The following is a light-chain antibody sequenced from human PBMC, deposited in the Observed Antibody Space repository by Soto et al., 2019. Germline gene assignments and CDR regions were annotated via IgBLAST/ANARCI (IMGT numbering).Light chain of an antibody. CDR1: KSISSC. V-gene: IGKV1-5*03. CDR3: EDYSSSSGLT. Sequence: DIQMTQSPSTLSAAVGDRVTITCRASKSISSCLAWYQQNPGKAPKLLIFQASSLKSGVPSRFSGSGSATEYTRPISSLQPDDFATYYCEDYSSSSGLTCGGGTKVEIK. J-gene: IGKJ4*01. CDR2: QAS.